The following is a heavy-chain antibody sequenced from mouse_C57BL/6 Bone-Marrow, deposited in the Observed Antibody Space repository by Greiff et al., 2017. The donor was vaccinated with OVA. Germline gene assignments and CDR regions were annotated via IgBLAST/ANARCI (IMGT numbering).Heavy chain of an antibody. CDR3: TKSSHV. CDR2: IDPETGGT. V-gene: IGHV1-15*01. Sequence: QVQPQQSGAELVRPGASVTLSCKASGYTFTDYEMHWVKQTPVHGLEWIGAIDPETGGTAYNQKFKGEAILTADKSSSTAYMELRSLTSEDSAVYYCTKSSHVWGTGTTVTVSS. CDR1: GYTFTDYE. J-gene: IGHJ1*03. D-gene: IGHD6-1*01.